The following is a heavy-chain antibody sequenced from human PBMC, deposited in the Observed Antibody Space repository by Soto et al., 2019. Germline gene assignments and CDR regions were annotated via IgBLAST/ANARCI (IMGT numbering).Heavy chain of an antibody. D-gene: IGHD2-21*01. CDR2: IYYDGSGK. J-gene: IGHJ4*02. V-gene: IGHV3-33*07. CDR1: GFTFSRHA. CDR3: ARDIRSTYFDY. Sequence: PGGSLRLSCTASGFTFSRHAMTWVRQAPGKGLEWVAVIYYDGSGKYYADSVKGRFTISRDDSKNTLYLQMNTLRAEDTAVYYCARDIRSTYFDYWGQGTLVTVSS.